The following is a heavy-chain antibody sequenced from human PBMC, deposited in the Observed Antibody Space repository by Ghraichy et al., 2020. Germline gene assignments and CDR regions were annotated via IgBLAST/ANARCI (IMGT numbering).Heavy chain of an antibody. D-gene: IGHD4-23*01. Sequence: GGSLRLSCAASGLPFSYYWMYWVRKAPGKGLVWVSHISRDGSIINYADSVRGRFTISRDNTKNTVYLQMNSLRAEDTAVYYCAKLQRDGGNSENWGQGTLVTVSS. V-gene: IGHV3-74*01. CDR2: ISRDGSII. CDR1: GLPFSYYW. J-gene: IGHJ4*02. CDR3: AKLQRDGGNSEN.